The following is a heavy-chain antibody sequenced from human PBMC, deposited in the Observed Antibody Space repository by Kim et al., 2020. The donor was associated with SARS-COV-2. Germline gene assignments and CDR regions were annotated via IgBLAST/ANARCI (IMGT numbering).Heavy chain of an antibody. CDR3: VKAFLEGMDV. Sequence: GGSLRLSCSASGFTFSRYAMHWVRQAPGKGLEYVSAISSNGGTTYYADSVKGRFTISRDNSKNTLYLQMSSLRAEDTAVYYCVKAFLEGMDVWGQGTTVTVSS. CDR2: ISSNGGTT. J-gene: IGHJ6*02. D-gene: IGHD3-3*01. CDR1: GFTFSRYA. V-gene: IGHV3-64D*09.